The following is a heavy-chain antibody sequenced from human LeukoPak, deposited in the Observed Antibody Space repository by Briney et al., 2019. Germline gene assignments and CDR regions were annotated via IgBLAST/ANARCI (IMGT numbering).Heavy chain of an antibody. CDR3: ARSTGGTGPADY. Sequence: GESPKISCKVSGYTFSSYWIGWVRQMPGEDLEWMGIIYPGDSDTRYSPSFQGQVTISADTTISTAYLQWTSLKASDTAMYYCARSTGGTGPADYWGQGTLVTVSS. V-gene: IGHV5-51*01. CDR2: IYPGDSDT. D-gene: IGHD2-8*02. CDR1: GYTFSSYW. J-gene: IGHJ4*02.